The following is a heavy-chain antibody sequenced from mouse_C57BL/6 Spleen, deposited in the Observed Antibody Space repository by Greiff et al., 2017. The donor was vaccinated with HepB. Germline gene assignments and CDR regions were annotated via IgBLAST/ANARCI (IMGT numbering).Heavy chain of an antibody. Sequence: EVQRVESGGGLVKPGGSLKLSCAASGFTFSDYGMHWVRQAPEKGLEWVAYISSGSSTIYYADTVKGRFTISRDNAKNTLFLQMTSLRSEDTAMYYCARRGITTLYYYAMDYWGQGTSVTVSS. CDR1: GFTFSDYG. D-gene: IGHD2-4*01. J-gene: IGHJ4*01. CDR2: ISSGSSTI. CDR3: ARRGITTLYYYAMDY. V-gene: IGHV5-17*01.